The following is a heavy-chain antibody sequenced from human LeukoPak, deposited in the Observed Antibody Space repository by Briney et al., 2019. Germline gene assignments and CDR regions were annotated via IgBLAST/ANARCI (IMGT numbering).Heavy chain of an antibody. CDR1: GLTFNTYW. D-gene: IGHD3-10*01. CDR3: ARDMVLLWFGEPSGAFDI. J-gene: IGHJ3*02. V-gene: IGHV3-7*01. Sequence: PGGSLRLSCAASGLTFNTYWMSWVRQAPGKGLEWVANIKPDGTTVYYLDSVKGRFTISRDNGQNSLYLQMNTLRAEDTAVYYCARDMVLLWFGEPSGAFDIWGQGTMVTVSS. CDR2: IKPDGTTV.